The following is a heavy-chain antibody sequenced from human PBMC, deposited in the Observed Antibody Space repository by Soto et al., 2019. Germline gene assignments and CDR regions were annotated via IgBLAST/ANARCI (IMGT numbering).Heavy chain of an antibody. V-gene: IGHV4-59*08. CDR3: ARLGGSYAVPHFDY. CDR2: IYYSGTT. D-gene: IGHD1-26*01. J-gene: IGHJ4*02. Sequence: SATLSLTCTVSGVPINHYYWTWIRQPPGNGLEWMGYIYYSGTTTNYNPSLKSRVTLSVDTSKNQFSLKLNSVTAADTAVYYCARLGGSYAVPHFDYWGQGTLVTVS. CDR1: GVPINHYY.